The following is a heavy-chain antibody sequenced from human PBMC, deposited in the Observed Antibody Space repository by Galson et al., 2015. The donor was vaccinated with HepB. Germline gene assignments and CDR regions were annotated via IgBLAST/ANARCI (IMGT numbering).Heavy chain of an antibody. CDR2: INPNSGGT. Sequence: SVKVSCKASGYTFTGYYMHWVRQAPGQGLEWMGRINPNSGGTNYAQKFQGRVTMTRNISISTAYMELSSLRSEDTAVYYCARGLYGMDVWGQGTTVTVSS. CDR3: ARGLYGMDV. J-gene: IGHJ6*02. CDR1: GYTFTGYY. V-gene: IGHV1-2*06.